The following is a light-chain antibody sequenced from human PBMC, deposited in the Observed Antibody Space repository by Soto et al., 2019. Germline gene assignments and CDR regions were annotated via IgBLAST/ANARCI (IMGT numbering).Light chain of an antibody. V-gene: IGLV1-51*01. CDR3: AAWDNSLSVVL. Sequence: QSVLTQPPSASAAPGQKVTISCSGSTSNIGTYYVAWYQHLPGTAPRVVIYDNDKRPSGIPDRFSGSKSGTSATLGITGLQTGDEADYYCAAWDNSLSVVLFGEGTKLTVL. J-gene: IGLJ2*01. CDR1: TSNIGTYY. CDR2: DND.